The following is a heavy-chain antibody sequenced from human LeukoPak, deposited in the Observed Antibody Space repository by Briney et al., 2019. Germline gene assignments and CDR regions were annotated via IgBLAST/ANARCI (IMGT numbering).Heavy chain of an antibody. CDR3: ARDEFAHHNWFDP. CDR1: GGSISSYY. V-gene: IGHV4-59*12. CDR2: IYYSGST. Sequence: SETLSLTCTVSGGSISSYYWSWIRQPPGKGLEWIGYIYYSGSTYYNPSLKSRVTISVDTSKNQFSLKLSSVTAADTAVYYCARDEFAHHNWFDPWGQGTLVTVSS. J-gene: IGHJ5*02.